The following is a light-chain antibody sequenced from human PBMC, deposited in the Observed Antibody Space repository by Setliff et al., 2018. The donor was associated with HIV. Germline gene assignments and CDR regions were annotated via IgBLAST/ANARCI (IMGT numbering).Light chain of an antibody. Sequence: QSALTQPASVSGSPGQSITISCTGTSIGTYNYVSWYQQHPGKAPKLMIYDVNERPSGISRRFSGSKSGNTASLTISGLQAEDEADCYCKTYTGSSPLYVFGTGTKVTVL. V-gene: IGLV2-14*03. CDR2: DVN. CDR3: KTYTGSSPLYV. CDR1: SIGTYNY. J-gene: IGLJ1*01.